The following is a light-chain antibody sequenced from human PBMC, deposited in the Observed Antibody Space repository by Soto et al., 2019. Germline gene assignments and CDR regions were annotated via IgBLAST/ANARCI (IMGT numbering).Light chain of an antibody. J-gene: IGKJ4*01. Sequence: EIVLTQSPGTLSLSPGERATLSCRASQSVSSNFFAWYQLRPGQAPSLLIYGSSRRATGIPDRFSGSGSGTDFTLTISRLEPEDFAVYFCHQYSSSITFGGGTRVEVK. CDR3: HQYSSSIT. V-gene: IGKV3-20*01. CDR1: QSVSSNF. CDR2: GSS.